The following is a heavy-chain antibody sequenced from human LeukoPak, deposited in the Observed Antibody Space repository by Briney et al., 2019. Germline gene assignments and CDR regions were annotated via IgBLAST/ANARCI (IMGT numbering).Heavy chain of an antibody. J-gene: IGHJ4*02. CDR3: ARTPRGGWFDY. Sequence: SETLSLTCTVSGGSISSSSYYWSWIRQPPGKGLEWIGYIYYSGSTNYNPSLKSRVTISVDTSKNQFSLKLSSVTAADTAVYYCARTPRGGWFDYWGQGTLVTVSS. CDR2: IYYSGST. D-gene: IGHD6-19*01. V-gene: IGHV4-61*01. CDR1: GGSISSSSYY.